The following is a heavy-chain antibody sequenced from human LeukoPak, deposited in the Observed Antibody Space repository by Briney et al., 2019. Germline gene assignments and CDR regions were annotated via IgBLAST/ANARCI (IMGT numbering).Heavy chain of an antibody. CDR1: GFTFSSYG. V-gene: IGHV3-30*18. J-gene: IGHJ4*02. Sequence: GGSLRLSCAASGFTFSSYGMHWVRQAPGKGLEWVAVISYDGSNKYYADSVKGRFTISRDNSKNTLYLQMNSLRAEDTAVYYCAKQLCSTSCYVNFDYWGQGTLVTVSS. CDR3: AKQLCSTSCYVNFDY. D-gene: IGHD2-2*01. CDR2: ISYDGSNK.